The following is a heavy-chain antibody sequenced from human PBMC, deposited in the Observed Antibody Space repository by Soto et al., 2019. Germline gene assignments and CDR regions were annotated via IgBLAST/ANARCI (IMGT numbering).Heavy chain of an antibody. V-gene: IGHV3-7*03. CDR1: GFTVSAKW. CDR2: INEDGSKK. J-gene: IGHJ4*02. D-gene: IGHD6-19*01. Sequence: DVHLVESGGALVQPGGSLGLSCAVSGFTVSAKWMSWVRQAPGKGLEWLANINEDGSKKFYVDSVKGRFTISKDNAKNSLSLQLGSRRADDTAVYYCARDMHLGSGWGDIDIWGRGTMVTVSS. CDR3: ARDMHLGSGWGDIDI.